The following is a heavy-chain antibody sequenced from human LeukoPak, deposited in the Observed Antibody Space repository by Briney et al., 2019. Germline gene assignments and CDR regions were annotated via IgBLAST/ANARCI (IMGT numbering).Heavy chain of an antibody. Sequence: ASVKDSCKASGYTFTSYATNWVRPAPGQGLEWMGWINTNTGNPTYAQGFTGRFVFSLDTSVSTAYLQISSLKAEDTAVYYCARDRIPGEQWLVQGGDYWGQGTLVTVSS. D-gene: IGHD6-19*01. V-gene: IGHV7-4-1*02. J-gene: IGHJ4*02. CDR2: INTNTGNP. CDR3: ARDRIPGEQWLVQGGDY. CDR1: GYTFTSYA.